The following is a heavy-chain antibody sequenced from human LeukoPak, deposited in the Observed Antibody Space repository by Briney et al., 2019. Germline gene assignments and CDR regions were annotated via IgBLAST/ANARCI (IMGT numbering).Heavy chain of an antibody. CDR1: GGSLSGYY. V-gene: IGHV4-34*01. J-gene: IGHJ4*02. Sequence: PSETLSLTCAVYGGSLSGYYWSWIRQPPGKGLEWIGEINHSGSTNYNPSLKSRVTISVDTSKNQFSLKLSSVTAADTAVCYCARGRISQWLVRFDYWGQGTLVTVSS. D-gene: IGHD6-19*01. CDR3: ARGRISQWLVRFDY. CDR2: INHSGST.